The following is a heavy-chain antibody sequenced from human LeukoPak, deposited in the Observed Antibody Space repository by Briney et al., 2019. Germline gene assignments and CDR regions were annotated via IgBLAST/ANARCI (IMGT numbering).Heavy chain of an antibody. V-gene: IGHV4-39*07. Sequence: TSETLSLTCTVSGGSISSSSYYWGWIRQPPGKGLEWIGSIYYSGSTNSNPSLKSRVTISLDTSKNQFSLKLSSVTAADTAVYYCARAGQFISARPITFDYWGQGSLVTVSS. CDR2: IYYSGST. CDR3: ARAGQFISARPITFDY. J-gene: IGHJ4*02. CDR1: GGSISSSSYY. D-gene: IGHD6-6*01.